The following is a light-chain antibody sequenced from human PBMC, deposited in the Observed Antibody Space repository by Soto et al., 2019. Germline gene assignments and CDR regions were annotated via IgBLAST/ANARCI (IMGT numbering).Light chain of an antibody. CDR2: GAS. Sequence: EIVLTQSPATLSVSPGEGATLSCRASQSVSSDLAWYQQQPVQAPRLLIYGASTRATGIPARFSGSGSGTEFTLTISSLQSEEFAVYYCQQYNTWTPEELTFGGGTKVEIK. J-gene: IGKJ4*01. CDR3: QQYNTWTPEELT. CDR1: QSVSSD. V-gene: IGKV3-15*01.